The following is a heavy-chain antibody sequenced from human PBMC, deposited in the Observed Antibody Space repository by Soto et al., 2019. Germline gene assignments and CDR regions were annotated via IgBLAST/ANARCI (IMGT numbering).Heavy chain of an antibody. CDR2: ISYDGSNK. J-gene: IGHJ6*02. V-gene: IGHV3-30-3*01. D-gene: IGHD2-21*01. Sequence: QPGGSLRLSCAASGFTFSSYAMHWVRQAPGKGLEWVAVISYDGSNKYYADSVKGRFTISRDNSKNTLYLQMNSLRAEDTDVYYCARGDPNYYYYGMDVWGQGTTVTVSS. CDR3: ARGDPNYYYYGMDV. CDR1: GFTFSSYA.